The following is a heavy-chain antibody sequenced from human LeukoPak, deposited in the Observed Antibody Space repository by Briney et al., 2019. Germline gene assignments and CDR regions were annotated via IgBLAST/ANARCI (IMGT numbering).Heavy chain of an antibody. V-gene: IGHV4-38-2*02. D-gene: IGHD1-26*01. CDR2: ICHSGST. Sequence: SETLSLTCTVSGYSISSGYYWGWVRQPPGKGLEWIGSICHSGSTYYNPSLKSRVTISVDTSKNQFSLKLSSVTAADTAVYYCARHIVGDTLRYDYWGQGTLVTVSS. CDR3: ARHIVGDTLRYDY. J-gene: IGHJ4*02. CDR1: GYSISSGYY.